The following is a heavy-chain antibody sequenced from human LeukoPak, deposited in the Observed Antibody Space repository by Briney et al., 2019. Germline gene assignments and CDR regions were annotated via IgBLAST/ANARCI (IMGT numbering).Heavy chain of an antibody. D-gene: IGHD3-22*01. CDR1: GGAFSSYA. CDR2: IICSGGST. Sequence: GGALRLSCAAAGGAFSSYAMSWFRQAPGRGLVWGSAIICSGGSTYYADSVKGRVTISRDNSKNTLYLQMNSLRAEDTAVYYCAKDILGTYYYDSSGHLTDYWGQGTLVTVSS. V-gene: IGHV3-23*01. CDR3: AKDILGTYYYDSSGHLTDY. J-gene: IGHJ4*02.